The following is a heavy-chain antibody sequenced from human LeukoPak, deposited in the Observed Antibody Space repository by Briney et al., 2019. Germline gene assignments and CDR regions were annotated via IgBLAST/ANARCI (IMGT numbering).Heavy chain of an antibody. CDR1: GGTFSSYA. Sequence: SVKVSCKASGGTFSSYAISWVRQAPGQGLQWMGRIIPILGIANYAQKFQGRVTITADKSTSTAYMELSSLRSEDTAVYYCAGGSRVLCSGGSCYSDYYYYGMDVWGQGTTVTVSS. CDR3: AGGSRVLCSGGSCYSDYYYYGMDV. CDR2: IIPILGIA. D-gene: IGHD2-15*01. V-gene: IGHV1-69*04. J-gene: IGHJ6*02.